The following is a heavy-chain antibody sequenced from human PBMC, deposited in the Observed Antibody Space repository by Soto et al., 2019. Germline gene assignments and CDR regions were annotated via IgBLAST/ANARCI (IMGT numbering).Heavy chain of an antibody. CDR1: GFTFGNYW. D-gene: IGHD3-16*01. J-gene: IGHJ4*02. CDR3: TKVISTVGGDFDS. Sequence: EVQLVESGGGLVQPGGSLRLSCAASGFTFGNYWMHWVRQAPGKGLVWVARINSDGSSTSYADSVKGRFTISRDNAKNTLYLQMNSLRAEDTDMYYCTKVISTVGGDFDSWGQGTLVTVSS. CDR2: INSDGSST. V-gene: IGHV3-74*01.